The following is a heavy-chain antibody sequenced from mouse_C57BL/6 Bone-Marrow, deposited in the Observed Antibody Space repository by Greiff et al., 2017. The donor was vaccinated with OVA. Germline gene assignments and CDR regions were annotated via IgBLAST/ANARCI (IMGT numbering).Heavy chain of an antibody. J-gene: IGHJ2*01. CDR3: ARGDTTGPHY. Sequence: EVKLVESGGGLVKPGGSLKLSCAASGFTFSSYAMSWVRQTPEKRLEWVATISDGGSYTYYPDNVKGRFTISRDNDKNNLYLQMSHLKSEDTAMYYCARGDTTGPHYWGQGATLTVSS. V-gene: IGHV5-4*03. CDR1: GFTFSSYA. CDR2: ISDGGSYT. D-gene: IGHD1-1*01.